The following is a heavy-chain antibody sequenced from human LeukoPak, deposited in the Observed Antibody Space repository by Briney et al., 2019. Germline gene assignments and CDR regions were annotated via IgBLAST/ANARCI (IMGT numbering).Heavy chain of an antibody. J-gene: IGHJ5*02. CDR1: GYTFTSYA. CDR3: ARLKVGAAENWFDP. CDR2: INTNTGNP. D-gene: IGHD2-15*01. Sequence: ASVKVSCMASGYTFTSYAMNWVRQAPGQGLEWMGWINTNTGNPTYAQGFTGRFVFSLDTSVSTAYLQISSLKAEDTAVYYCARLKVGAAENWFDPWGQGTLVTVSS. V-gene: IGHV7-4-1*02.